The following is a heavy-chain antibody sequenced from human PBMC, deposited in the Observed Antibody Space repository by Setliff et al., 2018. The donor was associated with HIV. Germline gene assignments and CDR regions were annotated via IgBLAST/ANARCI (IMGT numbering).Heavy chain of an antibody. V-gene: IGHV3-23*01. D-gene: IGHD3-3*01. CDR1: RFTFSNYA. CDR2: ISGGGGGT. Sequence: PGGSLRLSCAASRFTFSNYAMSWVRQAPGKGLEWVSAISGGGGGTNYADSVRGRFTISRDNSNNTLYLHMNNLRADDTAVYYCTRGQRLTIFGVVIRRDWFDPWGQGTLVTVSS. J-gene: IGHJ5*02. CDR3: TRGQRLTIFGVVIRRDWFDP.